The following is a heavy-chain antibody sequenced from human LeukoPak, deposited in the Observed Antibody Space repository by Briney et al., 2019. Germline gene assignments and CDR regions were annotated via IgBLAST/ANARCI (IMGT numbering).Heavy chain of an antibody. J-gene: IGHJ4*02. V-gene: IGHV4-34*01. Sequence: SETLSLTCAVYGGSFNDYYWSWIRQPPGKGLEWIGEINHSGSTNYDPSLKSRVTVSVDTSKNQFSLKLSSVTAADTAVYYCAKDTRGGYLDYFDYWGQGTLVTVSS. D-gene: IGHD5-18*01. CDR1: GGSFNDYY. CDR3: AKDTRGGYLDYFDY. CDR2: INHSGST.